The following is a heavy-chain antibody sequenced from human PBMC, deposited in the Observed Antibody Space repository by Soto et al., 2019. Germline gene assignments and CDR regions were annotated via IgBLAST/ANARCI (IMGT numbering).Heavy chain of an antibody. Sequence: PSEPLSLTCTVSGASISGFYWSWIRQPPGKGLEWIGYIYYSGSTNYNPSLKSRVTISVDTSKNQFSLKLSSMTAADAAVYYCARSPSMVRGVIMDYWGQGTLVTVSS. CDR3: ARSPSMVRGVIMDY. D-gene: IGHD3-10*01. V-gene: IGHV4-59*08. J-gene: IGHJ4*02. CDR1: GASISGFY. CDR2: IYYSGST.